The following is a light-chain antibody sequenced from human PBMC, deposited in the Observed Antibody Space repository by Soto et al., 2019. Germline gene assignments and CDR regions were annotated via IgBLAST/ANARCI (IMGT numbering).Light chain of an antibody. Sequence: QSVLSQPPSASGTPGQRVIISCSGSNSNIGRNTVNWYQLLPGTAPKLLIYTNNQRPSGVPDRFSASKSGTSASLAISGLQSEDEADYYCAAWDASLTGPVFGGGTKVTVL. CDR1: NSNIGRNT. J-gene: IGLJ2*01. V-gene: IGLV1-44*01. CDR3: AAWDASLTGPV. CDR2: TNN.